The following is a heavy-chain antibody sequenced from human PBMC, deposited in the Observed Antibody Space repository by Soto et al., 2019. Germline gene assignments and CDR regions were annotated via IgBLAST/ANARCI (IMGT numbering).Heavy chain of an antibody. CDR2: IYYSGST. CDR1: GGSISSYY. D-gene: IGHD6-19*01. CDR3: ARYSSGWCSRFDY. J-gene: IGHJ4*02. Sequence: SETLSLTCTVSGGSISSYYWSWIRQPPGKGLEWIGYIYYSGSTNYNPSLKSRVTISVDTSKNQFSLKLSSVTAADTAVYYCARYSSGWCSRFDYCGQGTLVTVSS. V-gene: IGHV4-59*01.